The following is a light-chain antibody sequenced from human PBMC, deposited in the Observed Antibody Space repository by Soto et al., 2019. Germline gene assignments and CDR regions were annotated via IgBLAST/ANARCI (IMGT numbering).Light chain of an antibody. V-gene: IGLV2-8*01. CDR2: EVN. CDR3: LSHSGSSNV. CDR1: SRDVGASDY. J-gene: IGLJ1*01. Sequence: QSALTQPPSASGSPGQSVAISCTGTSRDVGASDYVSWYQQHSGKAPNLLLYEVNKRPSGVPDRFSGSKSGNTASLTVSALQADDEADYYCLSHSGSSNVLGTGTKVTVL.